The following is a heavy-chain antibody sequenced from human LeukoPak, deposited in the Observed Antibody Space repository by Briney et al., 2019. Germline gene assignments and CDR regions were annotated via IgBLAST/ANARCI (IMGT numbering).Heavy chain of an antibody. V-gene: IGHV3-15*07. J-gene: IGHJ5*02. CDR1: GFSFSNAW. CDR3: ARGDIVVVPARPPNWFDP. CDR2: IRSNSDGGTL. D-gene: IGHD2-2*01. Sequence: GGSLRLSCATSGFSFSNAWMNWVRQALGKGLEWVGRIRSNSDGGTLDYAASVKDRFTLSRDDSKDTLYLQLNSLQTADTAVYYCARGDIVVVPARPPNWFDPWGQGTLVTVSS.